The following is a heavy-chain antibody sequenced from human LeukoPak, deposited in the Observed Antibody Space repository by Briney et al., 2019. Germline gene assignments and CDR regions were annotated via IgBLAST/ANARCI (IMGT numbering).Heavy chain of an antibody. Sequence: SETLSLPCTVSGGSISSSSYYWGWIRQPPGKGLEWIGSIYYSGSTYYNPSLKSRVTISVDTSRNQFSLKLSSVTAADTAVYYCATSAHSSRLNWFDPWGQGTLVTVSS. CDR1: GGSISSSSYY. CDR3: ATSAHSSRLNWFDP. V-gene: IGHV4-39*01. CDR2: IYYSGST. J-gene: IGHJ5*02. D-gene: IGHD6-13*01.